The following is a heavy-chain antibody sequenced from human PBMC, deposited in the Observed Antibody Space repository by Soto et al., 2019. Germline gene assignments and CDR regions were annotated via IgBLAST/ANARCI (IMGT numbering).Heavy chain of an antibody. D-gene: IGHD5-12*01. CDR3: ARVDSGYLSDPSYYYGMDV. CDR1: GFTVSSNY. Sequence: PVGSLRLSCAASGFTVSSNYMSWVRQAPGKGLEWVSVIYSGGSTYYADSVKGRFTISRDNSKNTLYLQMNSLRAEDTAVYYCARVDSGYLSDPSYYYGMDVWGQGTTVTVSS. V-gene: IGHV3-53*01. J-gene: IGHJ6*02. CDR2: IYSGGST.